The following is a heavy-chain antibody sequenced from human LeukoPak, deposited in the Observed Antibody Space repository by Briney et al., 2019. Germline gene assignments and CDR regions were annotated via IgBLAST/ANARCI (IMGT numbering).Heavy chain of an antibody. CDR1: GFTFSYYG. CDR2: ISYDATNK. J-gene: IGHJ4*02. Sequence: PGRSLRLSCAAAGFTFSYYGIHWVRQAPGKGLVWVAVISYDATNKYYTDSVKGRSTISRDNSKNTLYLQMNSLRAEDTAVYYCARDQDVAAAGTWGSLDYWGQGTLVTVSS. CDR3: ARDQDVAAAGTWGSLDY. D-gene: IGHD6-13*01. V-gene: IGHV3-30*03.